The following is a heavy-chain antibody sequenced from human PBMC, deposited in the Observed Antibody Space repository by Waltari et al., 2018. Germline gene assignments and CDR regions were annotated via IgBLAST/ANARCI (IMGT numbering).Heavy chain of an antibody. V-gene: IGHV1-69*01. CDR3: AREDPTTVTRGAFDI. Sequence: QVQLVQSGAEVKKPGSSVKVSCKASGGTFSSHAISWGRMAPGQGLEWMGGIIPIFGTANYAQKFQGRVTITADESTSTAYMELSSLRSEDTAVYYCAREDPTTVTRGAFDIWGQGTMVTVSS. CDR1: GGTFSSHA. D-gene: IGHD4-17*01. CDR2: IIPIFGTA. J-gene: IGHJ3*02.